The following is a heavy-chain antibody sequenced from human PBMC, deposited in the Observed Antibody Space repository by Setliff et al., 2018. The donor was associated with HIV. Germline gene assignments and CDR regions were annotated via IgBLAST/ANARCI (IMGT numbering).Heavy chain of an antibody. CDR1: GGTISSSDYY. CDR2: IYYSGTT. J-gene: IGHJ4*02. Sequence: SETLSLTCTVSGGTISSSDYYWGWIRQPPGKGLEWIGSIYYSGTTYYNPSLKSRVTISVDTSKNQFSLKLSFVTAADTAVYYCARDVEEWGLYGAGSYWMADYWGQGTLVTVSS. CDR3: ARDVEEWGLYGAGSYWMADY. D-gene: IGHD3-10*01. V-gene: IGHV4-39*07.